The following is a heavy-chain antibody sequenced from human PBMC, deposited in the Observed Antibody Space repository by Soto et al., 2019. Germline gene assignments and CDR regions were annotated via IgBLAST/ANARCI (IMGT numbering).Heavy chain of an antibody. V-gene: IGHV3-33*01. Sequence: QVQLVESGGGVVQPGGSLRLSCAASGFNVSACGLHWVRQAPGKGLGWLAVLWYDGQKTYYADSVNGRLTLSREDSKNNMYLEMTRLIADDTARFYWAREHLLRPGASGRMGGSFDHWGQGVRVTVSS. CDR1: GFNVSACG. CDR2: LWYDGQKT. CDR3: AREHLLRPGASGRMGGSFDH. J-gene: IGHJ4*02. D-gene: IGHD3-10*01.